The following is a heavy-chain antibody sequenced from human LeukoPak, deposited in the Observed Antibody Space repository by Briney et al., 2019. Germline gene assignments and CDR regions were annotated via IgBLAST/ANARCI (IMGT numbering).Heavy chain of an antibody. D-gene: IGHD6-13*01. Sequence: PGGSLRLSCAASGFTFSSYAMHWVRQAPGKGLEWVAVISYDGSNKYYADSVKGRVTISRDNSKNTLYLQMNSLSAEDTAVYYCARDLGSSAIDYWGQGTLVTVS. CDR3: ARDLGSSAIDY. J-gene: IGHJ4*02. V-gene: IGHV3-30-3*01. CDR1: GFTFSSYA. CDR2: ISYDGSNK.